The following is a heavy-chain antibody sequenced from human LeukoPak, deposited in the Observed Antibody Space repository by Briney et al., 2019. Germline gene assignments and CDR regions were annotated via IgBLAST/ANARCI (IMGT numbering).Heavy chain of an antibody. CDR1: GGSISSGDYY. J-gene: IGHJ6*03. V-gene: IGHV4-30-4*08. Sequence: PSQTLSLTCTVSGGSISSGDYYWSWIRQPPGKGLEWIGYIYYSGSTYYNPSLKSRVTISVDTSKNQFSLKLSSVTAADTAVYHCARGGGEYSSSWYGGYYYCYMDVWGKGTTVTVSS. CDR3: ARGGGEYSSSWYGGYYYCYMDV. D-gene: IGHD6-13*01. CDR2: IYYSGST.